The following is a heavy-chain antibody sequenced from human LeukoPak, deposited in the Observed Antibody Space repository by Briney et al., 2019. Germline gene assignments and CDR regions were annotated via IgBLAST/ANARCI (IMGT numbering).Heavy chain of an antibody. CDR1: RFTFSDYY. J-gene: IGHJ4*02. CDR2: IGTTDTHT. V-gene: IGHV3-11*01. CDR3: ERDGRLDY. Sequence: GGSLRLSCVASRFTFSDYYMSWIRQAPGKGLEWITYIGTTDTHTYYADSVKGRFTISRDNAKNSLFLQMDRLTADATAMYYCERDGRLDYWGQGTLVTVST.